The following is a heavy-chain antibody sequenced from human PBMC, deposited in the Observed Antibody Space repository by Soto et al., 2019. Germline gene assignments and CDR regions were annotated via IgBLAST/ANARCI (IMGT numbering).Heavy chain of an antibody. CDR2: INDYGTTI. V-gene: IGHV3-74*01. CDR3: ARGGLEPFDY. J-gene: IGHJ4*02. CDR1: GFTLGNYW. D-gene: IGHD1-1*01. Sequence: LGLSCAASGFTLGNYWIHWVRQAPGKGLVWVSRINDYGTTINYAESVEGRFIISRDDAKSEVYLQMNNLRAEDSAVYYCARGGLEPFDYWGQGALVTVSS.